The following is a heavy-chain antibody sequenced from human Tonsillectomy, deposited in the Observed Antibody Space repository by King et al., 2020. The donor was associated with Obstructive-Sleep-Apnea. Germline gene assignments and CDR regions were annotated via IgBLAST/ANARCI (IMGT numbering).Heavy chain of an antibody. V-gene: IGHV4-59*01. Sequence: PLQESGPGLVKPSETLSLTCTVSGGSISSYYWSWIRQPPGKGLEWIGYIYYSGSTNYNPSLKSRVTISVDTSKNQFSLKLSSVTAADTAVYYCARAGRDGDYVGWFDPWGQGTLVTVSS. CDR1: GGSISSYY. CDR2: IYYSGST. J-gene: IGHJ5*02. D-gene: IGHD4-17*01. CDR3: ARAGRDGDYVGWFDP.